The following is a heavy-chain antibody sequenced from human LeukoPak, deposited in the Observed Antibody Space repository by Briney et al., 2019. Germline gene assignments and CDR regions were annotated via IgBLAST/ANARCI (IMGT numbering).Heavy chain of an antibody. D-gene: IGHD5-24*01. CDR1: GGSFSGYY. V-gene: IGHV4-34*01. J-gene: IGHJ4*02. Sequence: PSETLSLTCAVYGGSFSGYYWSWIRQPPGKGLEWIGEINHSGSTNYNPSLKSRVTISVDTSKNRFSLKLSSVTAPDTAVYYCARGSRQRWLQLLDYWGQGTLVTVSS. CDR3: ARGSRQRWLQLLDY. CDR2: INHSGST.